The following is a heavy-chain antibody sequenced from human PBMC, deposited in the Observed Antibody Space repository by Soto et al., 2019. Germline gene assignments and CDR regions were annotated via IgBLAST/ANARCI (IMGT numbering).Heavy chain of an antibody. CDR2: IWYDGTNK. CDR1: GFNLNSFG. D-gene: IGHD1-26*01. J-gene: IGHJ4*02. V-gene: IGHV3-33*01. Sequence: QVHLVESGGGVVQPGRSLRLSCAASGFNLNSFGMHWVRQAPGKGLEGVAVIWYDGTNKYYADSVKGRFTISRDISKNMLFLQMSSLRGEDTAVYYCARDPRPWEVLGYFDYWGQGTLVSVSS. CDR3: ARDPRPWEVLGYFDY.